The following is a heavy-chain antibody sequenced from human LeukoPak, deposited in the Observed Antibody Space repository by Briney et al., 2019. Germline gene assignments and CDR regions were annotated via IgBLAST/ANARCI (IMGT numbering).Heavy chain of an antibody. V-gene: IGHV3-23*01. CDR2: ISGSGGST. J-gene: IGHJ6*02. CDR3: AKGPYYDILTGHPRADYYYGMDV. CDR1: GFTFSSYA. D-gene: IGHD3-9*01. Sequence: GGSLRLSCAASGFTFSSYAMSWVRQAPGKGLEWVSAISGSGGSTYYADSVKGRFTISRDNSKNTLYLQMNSLRAEDTAVYYCAKGPYYDILTGHPRADYYYGMDVWGQGTTVTVSS.